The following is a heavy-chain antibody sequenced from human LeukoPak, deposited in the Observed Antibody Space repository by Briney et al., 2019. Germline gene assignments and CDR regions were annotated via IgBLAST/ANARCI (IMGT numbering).Heavy chain of an antibody. CDR2: IYTSGST. V-gene: IGHV4-61*02. Sequence: SETLSLTCNVSGGSMSSATYYWSWIRQPAGKGLEWIERIYTSGSTNYNPSLKSRVTISVDTSKNQFSLKLSSVTAADTAVYYCARNSCPSGSCYENRGYFDYWGQGTLVTVSS. D-gene: IGHD2-15*01. CDR1: GGSMSSATYY. J-gene: IGHJ4*02. CDR3: ARNSCPSGSCYENRGYFDY.